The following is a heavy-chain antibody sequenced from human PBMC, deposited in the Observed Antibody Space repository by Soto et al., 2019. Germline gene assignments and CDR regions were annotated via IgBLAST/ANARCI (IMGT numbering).Heavy chain of an antibody. CDR2: IIPLFGTP. D-gene: IGHD2-21*01. J-gene: IGHJ5*01. Sequence: QVQLVQSGAEVRKPGSSLRVSCKSSGATFSTTGISWVRQAPGQGLEWMGGIIPLFGTPKYARKFQGRVSITADESTNTVYMEVNRLRPDDAAVYYCARASRVICGGGPCYSLDSSFDSWGQGSLVIVSS. V-gene: IGHV1-69*01. CDR3: ARASRVICGGGPCYSLDSSFDS. CDR1: GATFSTTG.